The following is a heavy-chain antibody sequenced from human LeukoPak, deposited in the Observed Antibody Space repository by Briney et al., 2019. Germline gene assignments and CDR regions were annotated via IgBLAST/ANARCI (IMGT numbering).Heavy chain of an antibody. D-gene: IGHD6-19*01. Sequence: SETLSLTCTVSGGSISSYYWSWIRQPPGKGLEWIGYIYYSGSTNYNPSLKSRVTISVDTSKNQFSLKLSSVTAADTAVYYCARSSSGWYPALFDYWGQGTLVTVSS. CDR3: ARSSSGWYPALFDY. CDR1: GGSISSYY. V-gene: IGHV4-59*01. J-gene: IGHJ4*02. CDR2: IYYSGST.